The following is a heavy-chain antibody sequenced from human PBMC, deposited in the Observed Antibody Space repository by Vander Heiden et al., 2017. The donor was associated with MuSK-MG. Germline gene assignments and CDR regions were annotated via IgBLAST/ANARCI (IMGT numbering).Heavy chain of an antibody. CDR1: GDSFTSYW. V-gene: IGHV5-10-1*03. CDR2: IDPSDSYT. CDR3: ARQVVATTVTTDYYDYYYMDV. Sequence: EVQLVQSGAEVKKPGEALRISCKGSGDSFTSYWISWVRQMPGKGLEWMGRIDPSDSYTNYSPSFQGHVTISADKSISTAYLQWSSLKAWDTAMYYCARQVVATTVTTDYYDYYYMDVWGKGTTVTVSS. D-gene: IGHD4-17*01. J-gene: IGHJ6*03.